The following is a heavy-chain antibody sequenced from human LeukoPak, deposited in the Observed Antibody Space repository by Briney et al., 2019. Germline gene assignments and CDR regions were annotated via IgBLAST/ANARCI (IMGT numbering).Heavy chain of an antibody. CDR1: GGSISSSY. J-gene: IGHJ6*03. D-gene: IGHD1-26*01. Sequence: SETLSLTCTVSGGSISSSYWSWIRQPPGKGLEWIGYIYYSGSTNYNPSLKSRVTISVDTSKNQFSLKLSSVTAADTAVYYCARGSSYSGSYRYYYYYMDAWGKGTTVTVSS. CDR2: IYYSGST. V-gene: IGHV4-59*01. CDR3: ARGSSYSGSYRYYYYYMDA.